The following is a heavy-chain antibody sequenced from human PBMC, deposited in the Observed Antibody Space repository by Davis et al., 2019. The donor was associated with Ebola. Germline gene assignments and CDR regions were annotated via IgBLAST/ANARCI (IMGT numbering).Heavy chain of an antibody. CDR3: ASAGMTTYTPGLKYYYYYGMDV. D-gene: IGHD4-17*01. CDR2: IYSGGST. V-gene: IGHV3-53*01. CDR1: GFTVSSNY. Sequence: GESLKISCAASGFTVSSNYMSWVRQAPGKGLQWVSVIYSGGSTYYADSVKGRFTISRDNSKNTLYLQMNSLRAEDTAVYYCASAGMTTYTPGLKYYYYYGMDVWGQGTTVTVSS. J-gene: IGHJ6*02.